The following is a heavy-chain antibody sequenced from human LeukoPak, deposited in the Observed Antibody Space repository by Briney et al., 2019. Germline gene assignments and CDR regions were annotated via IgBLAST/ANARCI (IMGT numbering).Heavy chain of an antibody. J-gene: IGHJ4*02. CDR2: INHSGST. CDR1: GGSFSGYY. D-gene: IGHD3-22*01. Sequence: SETPSLTCAVYGGSFSGYYWSWIRQPPGKGLEWIGEINHSGSTNYNPSLKSRVTISVDTSKNQFSLKLSSVTAADTAVYYCASPYYYDSSGYYSGKDWGQGTLVTVSS. CDR3: ASPYYYDSSGYYSGKD. V-gene: IGHV4-34*01.